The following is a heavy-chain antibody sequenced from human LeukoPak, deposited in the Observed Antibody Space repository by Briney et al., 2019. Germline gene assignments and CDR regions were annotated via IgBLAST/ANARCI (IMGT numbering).Heavy chain of an antibody. Sequence: GGSLRLSCAASGFTFSSYAMHWVRQAPGKGLEWVSSISSSSSYIYYADSVKGRFTISRDNAKNSLYLQMNSLRAEDTAVYYCAREGLAPNDYWGQGTLVTVSS. V-gene: IGHV3-21*01. CDR3: AREGLAPNDY. J-gene: IGHJ4*02. CDR2: ISSSSSYI. CDR1: GFTFSSYA.